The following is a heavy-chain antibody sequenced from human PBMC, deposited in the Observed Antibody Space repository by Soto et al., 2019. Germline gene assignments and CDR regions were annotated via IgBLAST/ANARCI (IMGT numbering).Heavy chain of an antibody. J-gene: IGHJ6*02. CDR1: GGTFSNYA. CDR2: IIPIVRTG. D-gene: IGHD2-2*01. V-gene: IGHV1-69*01. Sequence: QVQLVQSGAEVRKPGSSVTVSCKASGGTFSNYAISWVRQAPGQGLEWMGGIIPIVRTGSYAQKFQGRVTITADEPTTTAYMELSSLRFEDTAVYYCARVVILVPTASTHYYYHMDVWGPGTTVTVSS. CDR3: ARVVILVPTASTHYYYHMDV.